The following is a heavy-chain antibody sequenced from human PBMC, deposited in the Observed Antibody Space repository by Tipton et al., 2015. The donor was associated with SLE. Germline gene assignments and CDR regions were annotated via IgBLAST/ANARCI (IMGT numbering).Heavy chain of an antibody. D-gene: IGHD5-24*01. CDR2: IYYSGST. CDR3: ARRDGYNGDDAFDL. Sequence: TLSLTCTVSGGSISSSSYYWGWIRQPPGKGLEWIGSIYYSGSTYYNPSLKSRVTISVDTSKNQFSLKLSSVTAADTAVYYCARRDGYNGDDAFDLWGQGTMVIVSS. CDR1: GGSISSSSYY. J-gene: IGHJ3*01. V-gene: IGHV4-39*07.